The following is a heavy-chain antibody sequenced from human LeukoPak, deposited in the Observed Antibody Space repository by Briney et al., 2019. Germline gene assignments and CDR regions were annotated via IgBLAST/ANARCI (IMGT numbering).Heavy chain of an antibody. CDR3: ARVLVYFDWPDY. J-gene: IGHJ4*02. CDR2: ISYDGSNK. CDR1: GFTFSSYG. Sequence: GGSLRLSCAASGFTFSSYGMHWVRQAPGKGLEWVAVISYDGSNKYYADSVKGRFTISRDNAKNSLYLQMNSLRAEDTAVYYCARVLVYFDWPDYWGQGTLVTVSS. D-gene: IGHD3-9*01. V-gene: IGHV3-30*03.